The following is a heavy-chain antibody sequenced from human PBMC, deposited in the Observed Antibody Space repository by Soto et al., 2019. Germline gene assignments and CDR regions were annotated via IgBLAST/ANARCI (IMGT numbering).Heavy chain of an antibody. Sequence: PSETLSLTCTVSGGSISSGGYYWGWIRQHPGKGLEWIGYIYYSGSTYYNPSLKSRVTISVDTSKNQFSLKLSSVTAADTAVYYCARDRYGDLDYWGQGTLVTVSS. J-gene: IGHJ4*02. V-gene: IGHV4-31*03. CDR2: IYYSGST. CDR1: GGSISSGGYY. CDR3: ARDRYGDLDY. D-gene: IGHD2-21*02.